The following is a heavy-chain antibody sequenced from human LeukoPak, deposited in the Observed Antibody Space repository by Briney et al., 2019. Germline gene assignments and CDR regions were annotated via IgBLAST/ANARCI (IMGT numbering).Heavy chain of an antibody. V-gene: IGHV3-21*01. Sequence: TPGGSLRLSCAASGFTFSSYSMYWVRQAPGKGLEWVSAISGSGGSTYYADSVKGRFTISRDNAKNSLYLQMNSLKAEDTAVYYCARSIPLYGYMDVWGKGTTVTVSS. J-gene: IGHJ6*03. D-gene: IGHD2/OR15-2a*01. CDR3: ARSIPLYGYMDV. CDR1: GFTFSSYS. CDR2: ISGSGGST.